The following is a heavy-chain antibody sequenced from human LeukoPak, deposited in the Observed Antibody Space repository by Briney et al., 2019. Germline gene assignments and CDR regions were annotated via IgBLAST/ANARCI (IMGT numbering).Heavy chain of an antibody. V-gene: IGHV2-5*02. CDR2: IYWDDDK. J-gene: IGHJ4*02. CDR3: VHWAWSSESETCHKFYFDF. D-gene: IGHD1-26*01. Sequence: SGPTLVNPTQTLTLTCTFSGFSLSTSGVGVGWIRQPPGKALEWLALIYWDDDKRYSPSLKSRLTITKDTSKNQVVLTMTKMDPVDTATYYCVHWAWSSESETCHKFYFDFWGQGTLVTVSS. CDR1: GFSLSTSGVG.